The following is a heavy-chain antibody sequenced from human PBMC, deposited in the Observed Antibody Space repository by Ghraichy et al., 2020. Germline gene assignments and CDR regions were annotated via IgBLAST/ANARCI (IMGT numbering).Heavy chain of an antibody. Sequence: GGSLRLSCAASGFTFSSYWMHWVRQAPGKGLVWVSRISSDGTTTNYADSVKGRFTISRDNAKNTLYLQMNSLRAEDTAVYYCARTPYYDRNDYYRPFDYWGQGTLATVSS. CDR3: ARTPYYDRNDYYRPFDY. CDR2: ISSDGTTT. D-gene: IGHD3-22*01. J-gene: IGHJ4*02. CDR1: GFTFSSYW. V-gene: IGHV3-74*01.